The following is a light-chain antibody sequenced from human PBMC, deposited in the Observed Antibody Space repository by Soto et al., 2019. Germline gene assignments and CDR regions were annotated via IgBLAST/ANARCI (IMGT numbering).Light chain of an antibody. CDR2: DNS. CDR1: NIDSRT. CDR3: QVWDNVDDHIYV. J-gene: IGLJ1*01. V-gene: IGLV3-21*02. Sequence: SYELTQPPSVSVAPGQTATISCGENNIDSRTVHWYQQKPGQAPLLVVYDNSFRPSGITNRFSGSNSGNTATLTISRVEAGDEAEYYCQVWDNVDDHIYVFRTGTKVTVL.